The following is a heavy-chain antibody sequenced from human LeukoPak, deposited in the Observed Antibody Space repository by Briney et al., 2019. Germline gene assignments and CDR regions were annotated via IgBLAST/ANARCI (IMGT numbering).Heavy chain of an antibody. Sequence: GGSLRLSCAASGFTFSDYNMRWIRQAPGEGLEWVSSISRSGSTKYYADSVKGRFTISRDNAKNSLFLQMNSLRAEDTAVYYCARGADYDSSGYSLAKWGQGTLVTVSS. CDR1: GFTFSDYN. D-gene: IGHD3-22*01. J-gene: IGHJ4*02. V-gene: IGHV3-11*04. CDR2: ISRSGSTK. CDR3: ARGADYDSSGYSLAK.